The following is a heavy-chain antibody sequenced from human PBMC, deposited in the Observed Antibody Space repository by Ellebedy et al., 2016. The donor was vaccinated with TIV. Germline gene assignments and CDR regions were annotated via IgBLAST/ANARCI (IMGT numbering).Heavy chain of an antibody. Sequence: AASVKVSCKASGYTFTSYDINWVRQATGQGLEWMGWMNPNSGNTGYAQKFQGRVTMTRNTSISTAYMELSSLRSEDTAVYYCARVEVGVRYFDWFAPNNWFDPWGQGTLVTVSS. CDR2: MNPNSGNT. D-gene: IGHD3-9*01. V-gene: IGHV1-8*01. J-gene: IGHJ5*02. CDR1: GYTFTSYD. CDR3: ARVEVGVRYFDWFAPNNWFDP.